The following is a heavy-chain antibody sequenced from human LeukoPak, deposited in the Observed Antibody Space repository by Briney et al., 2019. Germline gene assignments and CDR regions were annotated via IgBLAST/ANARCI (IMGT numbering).Heavy chain of an antibody. V-gene: IGHV4-59*08. CDR2: IYYSGST. Sequence: SETLSLTCTVSGGSISSYYWSWIRQPPGKGLEWIGYIYYSGSTNYNPSLKSRVTISVDTSKNQFSLKLSSVTAADTAVYYCARLNVSGDGYNLDYWYFDLWGRGTLVTVSS. CDR1: GGSISSYY. CDR3: ARLNVSGDGYNLDYWYFDL. J-gene: IGHJ2*01. D-gene: IGHD5-24*01.